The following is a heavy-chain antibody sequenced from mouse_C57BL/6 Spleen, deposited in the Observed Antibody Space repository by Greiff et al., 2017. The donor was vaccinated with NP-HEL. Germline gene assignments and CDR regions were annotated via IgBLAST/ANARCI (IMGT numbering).Heavy chain of an antibody. CDR3: ARDPLATGFDY. Sequence: EVQLQQSGPGLVKPSQSLSLTCSVTGYSIPSGYYWNWIRQFPGNKLEWMGYISYDGSNNYNPSLKNRISITRDTSKNQFFLKLNSVTTEDTATYYCARDPLATGFDYWGQGTTLTVSS. CDR1: GYSIPSGYY. CDR2: ISYDGSN. D-gene: IGHD1-1*01. J-gene: IGHJ2*01. V-gene: IGHV3-6*01.